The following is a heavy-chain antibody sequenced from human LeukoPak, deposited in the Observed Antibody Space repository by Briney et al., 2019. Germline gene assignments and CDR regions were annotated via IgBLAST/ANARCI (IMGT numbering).Heavy chain of an antibody. J-gene: IGHJ4*02. V-gene: IGHV3-21*01. Sequence: GSLRLSCAASGFTFSSYSMNWVRQAPGKGLEWVSSISSSSSYIYYADSVKGRFTISRDNAKNSLYLQMNSLRAEDTAVYYCATIKQWLATGPYFDYWGQGTLVTVSS. CDR3: ATIKQWLATGPYFDY. D-gene: IGHD6-19*01. CDR1: GFTFSSYS. CDR2: ISSSSSYI.